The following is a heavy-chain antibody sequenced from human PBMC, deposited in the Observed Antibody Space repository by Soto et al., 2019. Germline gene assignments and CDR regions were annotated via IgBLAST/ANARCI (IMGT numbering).Heavy chain of an antibody. V-gene: IGHV1-46*01. CDR3: GREEVAPPQVSYGMAA. CDR2: INPSGGST. Sequence: QVQLVQSGAEVKKPGASVKVSCKASGYTFTSYYMHWVRQAPGQGLEWMGIINPSGGSTSYAQKSQDKSTMPRDTSASTFNRELSSLRCEDTAVYYWGREEVAPPQVSYGMAAGGKGTTVPVSS. CDR1: GYTFTSYY. J-gene: IGHJ6*04.